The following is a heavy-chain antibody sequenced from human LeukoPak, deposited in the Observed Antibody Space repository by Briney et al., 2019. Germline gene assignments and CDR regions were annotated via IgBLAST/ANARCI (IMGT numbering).Heavy chain of an antibody. CDR2: IYDSGTT. V-gene: IGHV4-39*01. J-gene: IGHJ3*02. CDR3: ATHRRSGSGGSENAFEI. Sequence: SETLSLTCAVSGDSTSSSTYYWDWIRQAPGKGLEWIGNIYDSGTTHYNPSLKSRVTISGDTSKNQFSLKLNSVTAADTAIYYCATHRRSGSGGSENAFEIWGQGTMVTVSS. D-gene: IGHD5-12*01. CDR1: GDSTSSSTYY.